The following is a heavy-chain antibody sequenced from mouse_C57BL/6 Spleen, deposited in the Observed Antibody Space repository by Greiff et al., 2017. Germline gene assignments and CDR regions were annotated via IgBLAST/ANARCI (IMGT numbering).Heavy chain of an antibody. CDR2: ISYDGSN. CDR3: ARENYSNEEDYAMDY. V-gene: IGHV3-6*01. D-gene: IGHD2-5*01. CDR1: GYSITSGYY. Sequence: EVQVVESGPGLVKPSQSLSLTCSVTGYSITSGYYWNWIRQFPGNKLEWMGYISYDGSNNYNPSLKNRISITRDTSKNQFFLKLNSVTTEDTATYYCARENYSNEEDYAMDYWGQGTSVTVSS. J-gene: IGHJ4*01.